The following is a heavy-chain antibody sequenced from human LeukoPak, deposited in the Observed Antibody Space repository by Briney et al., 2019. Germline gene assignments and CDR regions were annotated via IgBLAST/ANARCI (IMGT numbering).Heavy chain of an antibody. J-gene: IGHJ4*02. CDR3: ARQRCSSTSCPAYFDY. CDR2: IYPGDSDT. D-gene: IGHD2-2*01. Sequence: GESLKISCKGSGYSFTSYWTGWVRQMPGKGLEWMGIIYPGDSDTRYSPSFQGQVTISADKSISTAYLQWSSLKASDTAMYYCARQRCSSTSCPAYFDYWGQGTLVTVSS. CDR1: GYSFTSYW. V-gene: IGHV5-51*01.